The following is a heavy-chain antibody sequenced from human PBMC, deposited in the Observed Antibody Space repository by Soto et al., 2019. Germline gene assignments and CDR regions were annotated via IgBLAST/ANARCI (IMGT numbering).Heavy chain of an antibody. J-gene: IGHJ6*03. CDR3: AKVPGSDYYYYMDV. V-gene: IGHV3-23*01. CDR2: ISGSGGST. Sequence: EVQLLESGGGLVQPGGSLRLSCAASGFTFSSYAMSWVRQAPGKGLEWVSAISGSGGSTYYADSVKGRFTISRDNSKNTLYLRMNSLRAEDTAVYYCAKVPGSDYYYYMDVWGKGTTVTVSS. CDR1: GFTFSSYA.